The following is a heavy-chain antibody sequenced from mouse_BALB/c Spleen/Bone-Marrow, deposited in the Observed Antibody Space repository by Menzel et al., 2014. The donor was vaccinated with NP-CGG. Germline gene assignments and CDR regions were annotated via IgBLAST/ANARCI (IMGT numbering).Heavy chain of an antibody. D-gene: IGHD1-1*01. CDR1: GYTFTNSW. J-gene: IGHJ2*01. Sequence: VKLMESGSVLVRPGASVKLSCKASGYTFTNSWLHWANQRPGQGLEWIGEILPGSGTANYNEKFKGKATFTADTSSNTAYMQLSSLTSEDSALYYCARASVVPYYSDFWGQGTTLTVSS. CDR3: ARASVVPYYSDF. CDR2: ILPGSGTA. V-gene: IGHV1S130*01.